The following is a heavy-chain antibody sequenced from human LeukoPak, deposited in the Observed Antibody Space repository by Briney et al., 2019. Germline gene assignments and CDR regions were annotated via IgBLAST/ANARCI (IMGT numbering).Heavy chain of an antibody. CDR2: ISSSGSTI. Sequence: GGSLRLSCAASGFTFSSYEMNWVRQAPGKGLEWFSYISSSGSTIYYADSVKGRFTISRDNAKNSLYLQMNSLKAEDTAVYYCASYMFWGVIGFDYWGQGTLVTVSS. CDR1: GFTFSSYE. V-gene: IGHV3-48*03. D-gene: IGHD3-16*02. J-gene: IGHJ4*02. CDR3: ASYMFWGVIGFDY.